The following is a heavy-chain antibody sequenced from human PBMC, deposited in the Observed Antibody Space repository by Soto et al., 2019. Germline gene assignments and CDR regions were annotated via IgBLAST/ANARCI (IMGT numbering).Heavy chain of an antibody. CDR2: ISSSSSYI. V-gene: IGHV3-21*01. CDR3: ASRGTWIQLWAFDY. D-gene: IGHD5-18*01. CDR1: GFTFSSYS. Sequence: EVQLVESGGGLVKPGGSLRLSCAASGFTFSSYSMNRVRQAPGKGLEWVSSISSSSSYIYYADSVKGRFTISRDNAKNSLYLQMNSLRAEDTAVYYCASRGTWIQLWAFDYWGQGTLVTVSS. J-gene: IGHJ4*02.